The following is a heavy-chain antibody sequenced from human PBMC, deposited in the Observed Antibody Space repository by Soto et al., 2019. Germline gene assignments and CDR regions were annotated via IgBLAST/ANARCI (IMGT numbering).Heavy chain of an antibody. CDR2: IYNSEST. J-gene: IGHJ5*02. Sequence: SETLSLTCTVSGGSISSGGHYWSWIRQNAGKGLEWIGYIYNSESTYYNPSLKSRVTISVDTSKNQFSLKLTSVTAADTAVYYCARDGGNCSGNRCYFWGERNWFDPWGQGTLVT. V-gene: IGHV4-31*03. CDR1: GGSISSGGHY. CDR3: ARDGGNCSGNRCYFWGERNWFDP. D-gene: IGHD2-2*01.